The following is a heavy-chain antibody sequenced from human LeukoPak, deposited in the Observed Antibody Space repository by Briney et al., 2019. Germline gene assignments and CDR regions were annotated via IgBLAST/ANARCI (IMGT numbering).Heavy chain of an antibody. V-gene: IGHV1-3*01. D-gene: IGHD2-2*03. J-gene: IGHJ6*02. CDR2: INAGNGNT. CDR1: GYTFTSYA. CDR3: AIGYCSSTSCPGYYYYGMDV. Sequence: ASVKVSCKASGYTFTSYAMHWVRQAPGQRLEWMGWINAGNGNTKYSQKFQGRVTITRDTSASTAYMELSSLRSEDTAVYYCAIGYCSSTSCPGYYYYGMDVWGQGTTVTVSS.